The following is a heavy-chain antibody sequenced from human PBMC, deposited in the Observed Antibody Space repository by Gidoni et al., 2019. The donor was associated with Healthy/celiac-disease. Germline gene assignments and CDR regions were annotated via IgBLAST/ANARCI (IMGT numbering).Heavy chain of an antibody. CDR1: GGSLSSGDYY. Sequence: QVQLQESGPGLVKPSQTLSLTCTVSGGSLSSGDYYWSWLRQPPGKGLEWIGYIYYSGSTYYNPSLKSRVTISVDTSKNQFSLKLSSVTAADTAVYYCARSHRVTKLLWVSGLGNWYFDLWGRGTLVTVSS. J-gene: IGHJ2*01. D-gene: IGHD2-15*01. CDR2: IYYSGST. V-gene: IGHV4-30-4*01. CDR3: ARSHRVTKLLWVSGLGNWYFDL.